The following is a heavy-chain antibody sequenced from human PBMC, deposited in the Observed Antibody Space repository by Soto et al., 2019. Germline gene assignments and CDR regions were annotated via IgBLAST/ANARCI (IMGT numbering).Heavy chain of an antibody. J-gene: IGHJ5*02. Sequence: SETLSLTCTVSDGSINNYYWSWIRQPAGKGLEWIGRIHGSGTTNYNPSLKSRVSMSVDKSRNQLSLKLFSVTAADTAVYYCAKEGSGGSNWFDPWGPGTLVTVSS. CDR1: DGSINNYY. V-gene: IGHV4-4*07. CDR2: IHGSGTT. CDR3: AKEGSGGSNWFDP. D-gene: IGHD3-16*01.